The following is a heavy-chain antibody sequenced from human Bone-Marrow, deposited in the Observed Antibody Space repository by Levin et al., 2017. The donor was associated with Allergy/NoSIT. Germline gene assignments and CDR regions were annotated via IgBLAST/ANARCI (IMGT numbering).Heavy chain of an antibody. V-gene: IGHV3-11*01. CDR3: ARDTRITIFGVVPQRGWYFDL. D-gene: IGHD3-3*01. CDR2: ISSSGSTI. CDR1: GFTFSDYY. Sequence: LSLTCAASGFTFSDYYMSWIRQAPGKGLEWVSYISSSGSTIYYADSVKGRFTISRDNAKNSLYLQMNSLRAEDTAVYYCARDTRITIFGVVPQRGWYFDLWGRGTLVTVSS. J-gene: IGHJ2*01.